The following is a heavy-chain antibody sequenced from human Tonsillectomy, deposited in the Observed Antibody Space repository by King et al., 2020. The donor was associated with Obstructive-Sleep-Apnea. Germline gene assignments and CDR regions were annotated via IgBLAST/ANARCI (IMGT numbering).Heavy chain of an antibody. D-gene: IGHD6-19*01. J-gene: IGHJ4*02. CDR3: ARDEAVAARGY. CDR2: IYSGGSK. CDR1: GFTVSSNY. V-gene: IGHV3-66*01. Sequence: VQLVESGGGLVQPGGSLRLSCAVSGFTVSSNYMSWVRQAPGKGLEWVSVIYSGGSKYYADSVKGRFTISRDNSKNTLYLQMNSLRAEDTAVYYCARDEAVAARGYWGQGTLVTVSS.